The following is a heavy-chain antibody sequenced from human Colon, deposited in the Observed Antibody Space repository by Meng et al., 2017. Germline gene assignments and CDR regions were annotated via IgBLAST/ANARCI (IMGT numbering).Heavy chain of an antibody. V-gene: IGHV7-4-1*02. J-gene: IGHJ6*02. D-gene: IGHD3-10*02. CDR1: GYTFTSYA. Sequence: ASVKVSCKASGYTFTSYAMNWVRQALGQGLEWMGWINTNTGNPTYAQGFTGRFVFSLDTSVSTAYLQISSLKAEDTAVYYCARGRGTYVYYYYGMDVWGQGTTVTVSS. CDR3: ARGRGTYVYYYYGMDV. CDR2: INTNTGNP.